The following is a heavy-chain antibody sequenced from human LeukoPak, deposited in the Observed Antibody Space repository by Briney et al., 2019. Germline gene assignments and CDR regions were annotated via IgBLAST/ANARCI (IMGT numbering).Heavy chain of an antibody. Sequence: PGGSLRLSCAASGFTVSSNYMSWVRQAPGKGLEWVSIISGGGGTNYADPVKGRFTISRDNLKNTLYLQMNNLRAEDTAVYFCARDVRRGYLDYWGQGTLVTVSS. CDR2: ISGGGGT. CDR1: GFTVSSNY. J-gene: IGHJ4*02. V-gene: IGHV3-53*01. CDR3: ARDVRRGYLDY. D-gene: IGHD6-13*01.